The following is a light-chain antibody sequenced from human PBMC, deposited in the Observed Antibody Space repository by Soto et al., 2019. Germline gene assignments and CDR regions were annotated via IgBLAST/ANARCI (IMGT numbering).Light chain of an antibody. CDR2: DVT. CDR3: SSYTSSSTPYV. J-gene: IGLJ1*01. V-gene: IGLV2-14*01. CDR1: SNYVGGYNY. Sequence: QTALAQPASVSGTPGQSIPFSCTGTSNYVGGYNYVSWYQQHPVKARQLIIYDVTNRTSGVSDLFSGSKSGNTASLTISGLQAEDEADYYCSSYTSSSTPYVFGTGTKVTVL.